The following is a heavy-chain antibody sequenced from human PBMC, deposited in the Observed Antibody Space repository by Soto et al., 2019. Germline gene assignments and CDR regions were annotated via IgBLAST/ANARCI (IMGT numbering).Heavy chain of an antibody. CDR1: GYTFTSYY. CDR2: INPSGGST. CDR3: ARANNWNYGCYYYYYGMDV. D-gene: IGHD1-7*01. Sequence: ASVKVSCKASGYTFTSYYMHWVRQAPGQGLEWMGIINPSGGSTSYAQKFQGRVTMTRDTSTSTVYMELSSLRSDDTAVYYCARANNWNYGCYYYYYGMDVWGQGTTVTVSS. J-gene: IGHJ6*02. V-gene: IGHV1-46*01.